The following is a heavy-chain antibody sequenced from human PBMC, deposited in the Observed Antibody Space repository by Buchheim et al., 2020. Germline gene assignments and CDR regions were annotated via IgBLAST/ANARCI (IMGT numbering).Heavy chain of an antibody. Sequence: QVQLVQSGAEVKKPGSSVKVSCKASGGTFSSYAISWVRQAPGQGLEWMGGIIPIFGTANYAQKVQGRVTITGDKSTSTPYMELSSLRSEDTAVYYCARLPDYGGNWYFDLWGRGTL. CDR3: ARLPDYGGNWYFDL. CDR2: IIPIFGTA. CDR1: GGTFSSYA. J-gene: IGHJ2*01. V-gene: IGHV1-69*06. D-gene: IGHD4-23*01.